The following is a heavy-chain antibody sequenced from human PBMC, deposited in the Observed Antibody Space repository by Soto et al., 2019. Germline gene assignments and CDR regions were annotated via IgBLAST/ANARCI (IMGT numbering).Heavy chain of an antibody. D-gene: IGHD1-26*01. Sequence: QVQLVQSGAEVKKPGASVKVSCKASGYTFTSYGISWVRQAPGQGLEWMGWISAYNGNTNYAQKLQGRVTMTTDTSTSKAYMELRSLRSHDTAVYYCARGWGVEWELLGAVDYWGQGTLVTVSS. CDR3: ARGWGVEWELLGAVDY. V-gene: IGHV1-18*01. CDR2: ISAYNGNT. CDR1: GYTFTSYG. J-gene: IGHJ4*02.